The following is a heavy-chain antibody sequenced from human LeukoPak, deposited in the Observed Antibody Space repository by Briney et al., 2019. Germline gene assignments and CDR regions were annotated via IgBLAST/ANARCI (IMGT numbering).Heavy chain of an antibody. D-gene: IGHD2-2*01. CDR1: GFTFSSYA. CDR2: ISGSGGST. V-gene: IGHV3-23*01. J-gene: IGHJ4*02. Sequence: GGSLRLSCAASGFTFSSYAMSWVRQAPGKGLEWVSAISGSGGSTYYADSVKGRFTISRDNPKNTLYLQMNSLRAEDTAVYYCAKDGCSSTSCYYFDYWGQGTLVTVSS. CDR3: AKDGCSSTSCYYFDY.